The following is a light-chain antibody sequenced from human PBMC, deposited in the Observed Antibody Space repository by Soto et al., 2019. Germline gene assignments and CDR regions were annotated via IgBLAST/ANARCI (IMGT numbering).Light chain of an antibody. V-gene: IGKV1-6*01. CDR1: QGIRNQ. CDR3: LQDDHYPFT. J-gene: IGKJ4*01. Sequence: ALQVTPSPSALYASVGDRVTITCRASQGIRNQLSWYQQKQGEXXKXXIFAASNLHNGVPSRFSGSGSGTDLTITISSLQPEDVETYYCLQDDHYPFTFGGGTKVDIK. CDR2: AAS.